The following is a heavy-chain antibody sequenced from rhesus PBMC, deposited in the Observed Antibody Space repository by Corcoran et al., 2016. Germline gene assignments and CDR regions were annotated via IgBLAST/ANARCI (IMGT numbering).Heavy chain of an antibody. CDR1: GYTFTSTL. Sequence: QVQLVQSGAEVKKPGASVKLSCKASGYTFTSTLINWGRKAPGQVLEWMGWINPSNGNTGYAQKFKGRVTMTRDTSTSTAYMELSSLRSEDTAVYYCTRDLRRRFDVWGPGVLVTVSS. CDR3: TRDLRRRFDV. CDR2: INPSNGNT. D-gene: IGHD2-39*01. J-gene: IGHJ5-1*01. V-gene: IGHV1S9*01.